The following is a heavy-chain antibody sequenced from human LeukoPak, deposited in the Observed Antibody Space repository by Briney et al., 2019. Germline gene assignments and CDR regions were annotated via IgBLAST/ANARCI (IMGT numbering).Heavy chain of an antibody. D-gene: IGHD5-12*01. CDR1: GFTFSSYW. CDR3: ARDYFGYSGYDP. J-gene: IGHJ5*02. Sequence: PGGSLRPSCGASGFTFSSYWMHWVRQAPGKGLVWVSRINGDGRSTNYADSVKGRFTISRDNAKNTLYLQMNSLRAEDTAVYYCARDYFGYSGYDPTGQGTLVTVSS. V-gene: IGHV3-74*01. CDR2: INGDGRST.